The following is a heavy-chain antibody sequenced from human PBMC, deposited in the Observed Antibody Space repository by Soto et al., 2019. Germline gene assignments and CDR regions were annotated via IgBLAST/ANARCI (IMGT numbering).Heavy chain of an antibody. CDR2: IIPIFGTA. V-gene: IGHV1-69*01. CDR3: ARDYCSGGSGYYSEGGAGSWFDP. Sequence: QVQLVQSGAEVKKPGSSVKVSCKASGGTFSSYAISWVRQAPGQGLEWMGGIIPIFGTANYAQKFQGRVTLTADEYTITAYMGLSSLRCEDTAVYYCARDYCSGGSGYYSEGGAGSWFDPWGQGTLVTVSS. J-gene: IGHJ5*02. CDR1: GGTFSSYA. D-gene: IGHD2-15*01.